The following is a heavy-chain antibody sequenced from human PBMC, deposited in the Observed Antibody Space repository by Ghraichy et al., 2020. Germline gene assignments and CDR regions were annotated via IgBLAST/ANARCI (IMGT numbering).Heavy chain of an antibody. Sequence: GESLRLSCAASGFTFSSYEMNWVRQAPGKGLEWVSYISSSGSTIYYADSVNGRFTISRDNAKNSLYLQMNSLRAEDTAVYYCAGKRGDYGSGTRGRYFDYWGQGTLVTVSS. V-gene: IGHV3-48*03. CDR1: GFTFSSYE. CDR3: AGKRGDYGSGTRGRYFDY. D-gene: IGHD3-10*01. J-gene: IGHJ4*02. CDR2: ISSSGSTI.